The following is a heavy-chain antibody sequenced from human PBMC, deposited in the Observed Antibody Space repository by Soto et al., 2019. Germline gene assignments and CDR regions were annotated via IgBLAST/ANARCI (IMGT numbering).Heavy chain of an antibody. CDR3: ANGRATYGLLTHDY. CDR1: GFPFRNYA. D-gene: IGHD3-9*01. Sequence: SLRLSCAASGFPFRNYAMSWVRQAPGKGLEWISTLTGSSSNTYYADSVKGRFAISRDNSRNTLYLQMHSLTAEDTAVYYCANGRATYGLLTHDYWGQGTLVTVSS. V-gene: IGHV3-23*01. CDR2: LTGSSSNT. J-gene: IGHJ4*02.